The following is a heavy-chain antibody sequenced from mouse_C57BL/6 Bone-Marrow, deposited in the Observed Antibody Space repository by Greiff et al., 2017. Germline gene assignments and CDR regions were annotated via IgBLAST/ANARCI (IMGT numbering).Heavy chain of an antibody. V-gene: IGHV1-82*01. D-gene: IGHD2-3*01. CDR1: GYAFSSSW. CDR3: ARTDGYYRDFDY. Sequence: QVQLQQSGPELVKPGASVKISCKASGYAFSSSWMNWVKQRPGKGLEWIGRIYPGDGDTNYNGKFKGKATLTADKSSSTAYMQLSSLTSEDSAVYFCARTDGYYRDFDYWGQGTTLTVSS. CDR2: IYPGDGDT. J-gene: IGHJ2*01.